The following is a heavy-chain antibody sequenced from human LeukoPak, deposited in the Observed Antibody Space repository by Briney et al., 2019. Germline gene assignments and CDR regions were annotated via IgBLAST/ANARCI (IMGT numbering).Heavy chain of an antibody. CDR2: ISSSGSTI. J-gene: IGHJ6*02. D-gene: IGHD2-15*01. CDR1: GFTFSSYE. Sequence: PGGSLRLSCAASGFTFSSYEMNWVRQAPGKGLEWVSYISSSGSTIYYADSVKGRFTISRDNAKNSLYLQMNSLRAEDTAVYYCARDLIYCSGGSCYSGYYYGMDVWGQGTTVTVSS. V-gene: IGHV3-48*03. CDR3: ARDLIYCSGGSCYSGYYYGMDV.